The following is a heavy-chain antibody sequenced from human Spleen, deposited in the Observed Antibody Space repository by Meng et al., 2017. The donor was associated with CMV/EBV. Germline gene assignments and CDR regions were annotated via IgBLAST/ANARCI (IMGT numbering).Heavy chain of an antibody. D-gene: IGHD1-26*01. V-gene: IGHV1-2*02. CDR2: ISPNSGGT. J-gene: IGHJ4*02. CDR3: ARELLSGSYGY. CDR1: GYAFNGYY. Sequence: FCKTSGYAFNGYYLRWGRQVPGQGLEWMGWISPNSGGTNYARKFQGRVTMTRDTSISTVYMELGRLRFDDTAVYYCARELLSGSYGYWGQGTLVTVSS.